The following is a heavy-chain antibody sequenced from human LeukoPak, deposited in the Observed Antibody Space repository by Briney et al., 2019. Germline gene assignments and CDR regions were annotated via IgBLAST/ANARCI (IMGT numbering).Heavy chain of an antibody. J-gene: IGHJ4*02. CDR3: ARLLGYCSGGSCYLAQPLGY. V-gene: IGHV5-51*01. D-gene: IGHD2-15*01. CDR2: IYPGDSDT. CDR1: GYSFTSYW. Sequence: GESLKISCKGSGYSFTSYWIGWVRQMPGKGLEWMGIIYPGDSDTRYSPSFQGQVTISADKSISTAYLQWSSLKASDTAMYYCARLLGYCSGGSCYLAQPLGYWGQGTLVTVSS.